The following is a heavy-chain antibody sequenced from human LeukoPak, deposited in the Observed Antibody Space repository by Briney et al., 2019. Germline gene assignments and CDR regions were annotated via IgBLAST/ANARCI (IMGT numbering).Heavy chain of an antibody. V-gene: IGHV3-7*01. CDR2: IKQDGSEK. J-gene: IGHJ4*02. CDR1: EFPFNAYW. Sequence: GGSLRLSCAASEFPFNAYWMSWVRQAPGKGLEWVANIKQDGSEKYYVDSVKGRFTISRDNAKNSLYLQMNSLRAEDTAVYYCARVWYYYDSSGIIFDYWGQGTLVTVSS. D-gene: IGHD3-22*01. CDR3: ARVWYYYDSSGIIFDY.